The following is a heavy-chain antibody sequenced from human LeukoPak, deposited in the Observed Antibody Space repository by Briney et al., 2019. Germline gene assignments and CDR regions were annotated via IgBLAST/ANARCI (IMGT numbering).Heavy chain of an antibody. CDR2: IYPGDSDT. D-gene: IGHD1-26*01. J-gene: IGHJ6*03. CDR3: ARQRVGASGVYYYYYYIDV. CDR1: GYSFTSYY. Sequence: GESLKISCKASGYSFTSYYIGWVRQMPGKGLEWMGIIYPGDSDTKYSPSFQGQVTISADKSISTAYLQWSSLKASDTAMYYCARQRVGASGVYYYYYYIDVWGKGTTVTVSS. V-gene: IGHV5-51*01.